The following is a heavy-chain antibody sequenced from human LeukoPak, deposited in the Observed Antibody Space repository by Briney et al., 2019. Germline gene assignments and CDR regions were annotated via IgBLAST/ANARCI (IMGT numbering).Heavy chain of an antibody. J-gene: IGHJ6*03. CDR2: IRYDGSNK. CDR1: GFTFISYA. Sequence: GGSLRLSCAASGFTFISYAMHWVRQAPGKGLEWVAFIRYDGSNKYYADSVKGRFTISRDNSKNTLYLQMNSLRAEDTAVYYCAKDGTDCSGGSCYPNYMDVWGKGTTVTVSS. V-gene: IGHV3-30*02. D-gene: IGHD2-15*01. CDR3: AKDGTDCSGGSCYPNYMDV.